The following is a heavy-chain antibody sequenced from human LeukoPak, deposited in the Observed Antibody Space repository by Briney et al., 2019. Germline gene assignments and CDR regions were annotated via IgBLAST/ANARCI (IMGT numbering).Heavy chain of an antibody. CDR2: ISGSGGRT. Sequence: AGGSLRLSCAASGFTFSSYSMNWVRQAPGRGLEWVSAISGSGGRTDYADSVKGRFTISRDNSENTLYLQMNSLRAEDTAVYYCAKANQNYYDAYMDVWGTGTTVTVSS. V-gene: IGHV3-23*01. J-gene: IGHJ6*04. D-gene: IGHD3-22*01. CDR1: GFTFSSYS. CDR3: AKANQNYYDAYMDV.